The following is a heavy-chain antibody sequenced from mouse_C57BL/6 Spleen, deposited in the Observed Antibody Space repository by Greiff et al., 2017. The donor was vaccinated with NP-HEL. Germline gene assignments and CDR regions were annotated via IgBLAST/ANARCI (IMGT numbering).Heavy chain of an antibody. CDR2: IYPGDGDT. Sequence: VQLQQSGPELVKPGASVKISCKASGYAFSSSWMNWVKQRPGKGLEWIGRIYPGDGDTNYNGKFKGKATLTADKSSSTAYMQLSSLTSEDSAVYFCARTGRGNAMDYWGQGTSVTVSS. D-gene: IGHD4-1*01. CDR1: GYAFSSSW. CDR3: ARTGRGNAMDY. J-gene: IGHJ4*01. V-gene: IGHV1-82*01.